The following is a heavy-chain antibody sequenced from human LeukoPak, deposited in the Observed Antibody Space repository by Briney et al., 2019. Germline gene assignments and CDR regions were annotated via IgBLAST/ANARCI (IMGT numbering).Heavy chain of an antibody. D-gene: IGHD3-10*01. CDR3: AKVLSNLWFGEYYLDV. CDR1: GFTFTTYW. CDR2: MKQDGTEK. J-gene: IGHJ6*03. Sequence: PGESLRLSCAASGFTFTTYWLGWVRQPPGKGREWVANMKQDGTEKYYVDSVKGRFTISRDNAKNSLYPQMNSLRAEATAVYYCAKVLSNLWFGEYYLDVWGQGAPVTVSS. V-gene: IGHV3-7*01.